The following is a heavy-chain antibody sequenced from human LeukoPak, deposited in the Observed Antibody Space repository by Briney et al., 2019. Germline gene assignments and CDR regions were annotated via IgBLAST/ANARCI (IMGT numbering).Heavy chain of an antibody. CDR3: ATKTDWSYFEY. D-gene: IGHD1-1*01. CDR1: GFTFSSYG. Sequence: PGGSLRLSCAASGFTFSSYGMHWVRQAPGKGLEWVAVISYDGSNKYYADSVKGRFTISRDNSKNTLYAQMSSLRAEDTAVYYCATKTDWSYFEYWGQGTLVTVSS. V-gene: IGHV3-30*03. J-gene: IGHJ4*02. CDR2: ISYDGSNK.